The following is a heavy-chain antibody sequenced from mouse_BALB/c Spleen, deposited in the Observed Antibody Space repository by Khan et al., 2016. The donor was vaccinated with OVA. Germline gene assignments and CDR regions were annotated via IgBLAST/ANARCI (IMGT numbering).Heavy chain of an antibody. D-gene: IGHD1-1*01. CDR3: ARQPYDHYYIMDY. J-gene: IGHJ4*01. CDR2: IWSDGSA. V-gene: IGHV2-6-1*01. CDR1: GFSLTNYG. Sequence: QVQLKQSGPGLVAPSQSLSITCTISGFSLTNYGVHWVRQPPGKGLEWLVVIWSDGSATYYSDLKSRLSTSKDNSKRQVFLKMNSHQTNDTAMYYCARQPYDHYYIMDYWGQGTSVTVSS.